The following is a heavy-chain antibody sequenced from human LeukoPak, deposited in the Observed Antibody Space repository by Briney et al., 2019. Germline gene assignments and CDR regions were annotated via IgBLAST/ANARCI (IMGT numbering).Heavy chain of an antibody. D-gene: IGHD6-6*01. J-gene: IGHJ3*02. CDR1: GGSISTYY. V-gene: IGHV4-59*01. CDR2: IYYTGNT. CDR3: ARSASSTSRSAFDI. Sequence: SETLSLTCTVSGGSISTYYWSWIRQPPGRGLEWIGYIYYTGNTNYNPSLKSRVTISVDTSKNQFSLKLTSVTAADTAAYYCARSASSTSRSAFDIWGQGTMVTVSS.